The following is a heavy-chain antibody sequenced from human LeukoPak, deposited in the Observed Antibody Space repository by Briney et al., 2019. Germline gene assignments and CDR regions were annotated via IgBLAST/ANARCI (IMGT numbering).Heavy chain of an antibody. J-gene: IGHJ3*02. CDR1: GYSFTSYW. CDR2: IYPRDSDT. CDR3: AWSYDSAYDAFDI. D-gene: IGHD1-26*01. Sequence: GESLKISCKGSGYSFTSYWIGWVRQMPGKGLDLMGIIYPRDSDTKYSPSFQGQVTISADKSISTAYLQWSSLKASDAAMYYCAWSYDSAYDAFDIWGQGTMVTVSS. V-gene: IGHV5-51*01.